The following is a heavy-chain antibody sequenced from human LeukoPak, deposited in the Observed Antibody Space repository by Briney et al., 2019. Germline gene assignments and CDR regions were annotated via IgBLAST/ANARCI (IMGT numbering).Heavy chain of an antibody. J-gene: IGHJ4*02. CDR1: GFTFSTYG. CDR2: ISYDGSNK. CDR3: ARSSGWSLHFDY. V-gene: IGHV3-30*03. Sequence: GRSLRLSCVASGFTFSTYGMHWVRQAPGKGLEWVAVISYDGSNKYYADSVKGRFTISRDNSKNTLYLQMNSLRAEDTAVYYCARSSGWSLHFDYWGQGTLVTVSS. D-gene: IGHD6-19*01.